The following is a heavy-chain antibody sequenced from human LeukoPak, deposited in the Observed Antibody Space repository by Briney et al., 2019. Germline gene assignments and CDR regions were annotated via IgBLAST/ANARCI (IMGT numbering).Heavy chain of an antibody. CDR2: IHYDGRT. CDR1: GGSTSGRY. D-gene: IGHD3-22*01. Sequence: SETLSFTCTVSGGSTSGRYWTWIRQPPGKGLEWIGYIHYDGRTNYNPSFKSRVIISLDTSNNQFSLNLKSVTAAGTAAYYCARLVNYGYSDYWGQGTLVTVSS. V-gene: IGHV4-59*11. J-gene: IGHJ4*02. CDR3: ARLVNYGYSDY.